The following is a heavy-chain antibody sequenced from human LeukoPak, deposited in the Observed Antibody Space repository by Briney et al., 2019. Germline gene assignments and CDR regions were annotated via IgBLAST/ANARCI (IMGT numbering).Heavy chain of an antibody. J-gene: IGHJ4*02. CDR2: ISRSSSYI. CDR3: AKDKGWSSFEY. CDR1: GFTFSTYS. V-gene: IGHV3-21*01. D-gene: IGHD6-19*01. Sequence: GGSLRLSCAASGFTFSTYSMYWVRQAPGKGLEWVSSISRSSSYIYYADSVKGRFTISRDNSKNTVYLQMNSLRVEDTAVYYCAKDKGWSSFEYWGQGTLVTVSS.